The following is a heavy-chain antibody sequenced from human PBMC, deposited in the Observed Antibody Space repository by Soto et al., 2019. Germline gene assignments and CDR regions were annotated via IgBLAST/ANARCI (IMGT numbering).Heavy chain of an antibody. CDR2: IYSGSNT. D-gene: IGHD3-3*01. Sequence: GGAWRDSVGASGLTLRSKAWSGCRQAPGNGLEWVSIIYSGSNTYHADSVKGRFTISRDISKNTVHLQMNSLRAEDTAVYYCSISLWNGYPAFFDCWGQGSLVTVSS. V-gene: IGHV3-53*01. CDR3: SISLWNGYPAFFDC. J-gene: IGHJ4*02. CDR1: GLTLRSKA.